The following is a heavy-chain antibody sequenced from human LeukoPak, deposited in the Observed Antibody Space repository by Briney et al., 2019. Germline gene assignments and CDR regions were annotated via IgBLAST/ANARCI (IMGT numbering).Heavy chain of an antibody. CDR2: IIPIFGTA. CDR1: GGTFSSYA. CDR3: ARGGIVGATIDWFDP. Sequence: GASVKVSCKASGGTFSSYAISWVRQAPGQGLDWMGGIIPIFGTANYAQKFQGRVTITADESTSTAYMELSSLRSEDTAVYYCARGGIVGATIDWFDPWGQGTLVTVSS. D-gene: IGHD1-26*01. V-gene: IGHV1-69*13. J-gene: IGHJ5*02.